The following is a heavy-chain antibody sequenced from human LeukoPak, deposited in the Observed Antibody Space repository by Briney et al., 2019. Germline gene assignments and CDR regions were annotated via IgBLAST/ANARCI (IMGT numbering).Heavy chain of an antibody. CDR3: AKGWEYDSSGYYLYYFDY. D-gene: IGHD3-22*01. CDR2: ISSSGSTI. J-gene: IGHJ4*02. Sequence: GGSLRLSCAASGFTFSSYEMNWVRQAPGKGLEWVSYISSSGSTIYYADSVKGRFTISRDNSKNTLYLQMNSLRAEDTAVYYCAKGWEYDSSGYYLYYFDYWGQGSLVTVSS. V-gene: IGHV3-48*03. CDR1: GFTFSSYE.